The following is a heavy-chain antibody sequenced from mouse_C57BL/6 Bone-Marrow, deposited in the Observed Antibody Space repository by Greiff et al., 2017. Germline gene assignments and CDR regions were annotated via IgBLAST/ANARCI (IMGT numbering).Heavy chain of an antibody. CDR1: GFNIKDDY. J-gene: IGHJ4*01. CDR2: IDPENGDP. V-gene: IGHV14-4*01. Sequence: EVQLQQSGAELVRPGASVKLSCTASGFNIKDDYMHWVKQRPEQGLEWIGWIDPENGDPEYASKFQGKATITADTSSNTADLQLSSLTSEDTAVYYCTTSPYGNYVDYARDYWGQGTSVTVSS. D-gene: IGHD2-1*01. CDR3: TTSPYGNYVDYARDY.